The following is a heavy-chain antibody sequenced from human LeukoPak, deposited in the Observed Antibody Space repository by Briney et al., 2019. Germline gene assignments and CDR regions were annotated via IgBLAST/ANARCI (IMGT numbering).Heavy chain of an antibody. J-gene: IGHJ4*02. CDR3: AKDIGEYCSSTSCPLED. CDR1: GFTFDDYA. Sequence: SGGSLRLSCAASGFTFDDYAMHWVRQAPGKGLEWVSLISWDGGSTYYADSVKRRFTISRDNSKNSLYLQMNSLRAEDTALYYCAKDIGEYCSSTSCPLEDWGQGTLVTVSS. D-gene: IGHD2-2*01. CDR2: ISWDGGST. V-gene: IGHV3-43D*04.